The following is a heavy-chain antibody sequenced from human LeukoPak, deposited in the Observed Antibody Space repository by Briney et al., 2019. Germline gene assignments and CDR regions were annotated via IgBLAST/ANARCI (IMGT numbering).Heavy chain of an antibody. CDR2: IYYSGST. CDR1: GGSISSYY. V-gene: IGHV4-59*07. J-gene: IGHJ4*02. CDR3: ARGVNYYGSGSYFNFDY. D-gene: IGHD3-10*01. Sequence: PSDTLSLTCTVSGGSISSYYWSWIRQPPGKGLEWIGYIYYSGSTNYNPSLKSRVTISVDTSKNQFSLKLSSVTAADTAVYYCARGVNYYGSGSYFNFDYWGQGTLVTVSS.